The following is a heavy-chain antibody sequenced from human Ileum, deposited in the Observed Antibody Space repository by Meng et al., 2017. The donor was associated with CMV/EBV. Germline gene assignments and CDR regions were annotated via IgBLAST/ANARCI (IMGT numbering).Heavy chain of an antibody. V-gene: IGHV1-2*02. D-gene: IGHD3-10*01. CDR1: GYMFIGQY. Sequence: ASVKVSCKASGYMFIGQYIHWVRQAPGQGLEWMGWINPDSGGTNYAQRFQGRVTMTRDTSISTAYMELTGLTSDDTAVYYCARANIAYVYGNNCFDPWGQGTRVTVSS. CDR2: INPDSGGT. J-gene: IGHJ5*02. CDR3: ARANIAYVYGNNCFDP.